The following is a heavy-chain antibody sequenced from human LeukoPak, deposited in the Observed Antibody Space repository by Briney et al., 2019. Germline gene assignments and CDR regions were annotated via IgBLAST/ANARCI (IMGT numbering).Heavy chain of an antibody. J-gene: IGHJ4*02. CDR1: GGSISSYY. V-gene: IGHV4-59*01. D-gene: IGHD3-10*01. CDR2: IYYSGYT. Sequence: PSETLSLTCTVSGGSISSYYWSWIRQPPGRGLEWIGYIYYSGYTNYNPSLKSRVTISVDTSKNQFSLKLSSVTAADTALYYCAKHYMGSSYNHGLDCWGQGTLVTVSS. CDR3: AKHYMGSSYNHGLDC.